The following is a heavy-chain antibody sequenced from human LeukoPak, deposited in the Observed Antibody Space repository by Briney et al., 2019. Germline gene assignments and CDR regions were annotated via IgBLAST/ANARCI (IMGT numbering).Heavy chain of an antibody. J-gene: IGHJ4*02. D-gene: IGHD3-9*01. CDR1: GFTFRSYA. CDR2: ISYDGSNK. CDR3: ARGSYDILTGYPYYFDY. Sequence: PGRFLRPPCGASGFTFRSYAMHWGRQAPGKGLEGVAVISYDGSNKYYADSVKGRFTISRDNSKNTLYLQMNSLRAEDTAVYYCARGSYDILTGYPYYFDYWGQGTLVTVSS. V-gene: IGHV3-30*04.